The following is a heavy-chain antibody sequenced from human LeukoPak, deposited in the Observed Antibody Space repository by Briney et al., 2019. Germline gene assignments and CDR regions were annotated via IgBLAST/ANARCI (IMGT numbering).Heavy chain of an antibody. CDR2: ISYDGSNK. J-gene: IGHJ4*02. Sequence: GGSLRLSCAASGFTFSSYAMHWVRQAPGKGLEWVAVISYDGSNKYYADSVKGRFTISRDNSKNTLYLQMNSLRAEDTSMYYCARAAYDSSGYLTLWGRGTLVTVSS. CDR1: GFTFSSYA. D-gene: IGHD3-22*01. V-gene: IGHV3-30-3*01. CDR3: ARAAYDSSGYLTL.